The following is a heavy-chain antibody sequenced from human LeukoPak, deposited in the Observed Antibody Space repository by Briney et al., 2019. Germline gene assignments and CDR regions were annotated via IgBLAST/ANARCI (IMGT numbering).Heavy chain of an antibody. V-gene: IGHV4-59*01. CDR2: IYYSGST. J-gene: IGHJ4*02. CDR3: ASSRSSSGWSLIDY. D-gene: IGHD6-19*01. CDR1: GGSINSYY. Sequence: KPSETLSLTCTVSGGSINSYYWSWIRQPPGKGLEWVGYIYYSGSTNYKPSLKRRVTISVDTSKNQFSLKVSSVTAADTAVYYCASSRSSSGWSLIDYWGQGALVTVSS.